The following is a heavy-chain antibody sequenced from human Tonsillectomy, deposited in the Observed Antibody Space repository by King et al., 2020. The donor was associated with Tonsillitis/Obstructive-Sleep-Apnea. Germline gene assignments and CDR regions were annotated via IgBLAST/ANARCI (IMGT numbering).Heavy chain of an antibody. V-gene: IGHV3-11*05. CDR1: GFTFSDYY. Sequence: VQLVESGGGLVKPGGSLRLSCAASGFTFSDYYMSWIRQAPGKGLEWVSYISSSSSYTNYADSVKGRFTISRDNAKNSLYLQMNSLRAEDTAVYYCAREAWGNPSLYYFDYWGQGTLVTVSS. CDR2: ISSSSSYT. CDR3: AREAWGNPSLYYFDY. D-gene: IGHD3-16*01. J-gene: IGHJ4*02.